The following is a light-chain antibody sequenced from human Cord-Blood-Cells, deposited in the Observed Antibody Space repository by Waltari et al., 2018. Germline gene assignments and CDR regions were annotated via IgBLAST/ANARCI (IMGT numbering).Light chain of an antibody. Sequence: EIVMTQSPATLSVSPGERATLSCRASQSVSSNLTWYQQKPWQAPRLLIYGASTRATGIPARFSCSGSGTEFTLTTSSLQSEDLAVDYCQQYNNWPPWTFGQGTKVEIK. V-gene: IGKV3-15*01. CDR2: GAS. J-gene: IGKJ1*01. CDR3: QQYNNWPPWT. CDR1: QSVSSN.